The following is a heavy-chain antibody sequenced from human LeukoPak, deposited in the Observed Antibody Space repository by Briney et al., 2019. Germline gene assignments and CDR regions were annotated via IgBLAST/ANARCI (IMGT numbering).Heavy chain of an antibody. Sequence: PGRSLRLSCAASGLTFSSYAMSWVRQAPGKGLEWVSTITGSGTNTYYADSVKGRFTISGDNSKNTLYLQMNSLRVEDTAVYYCAKRDDYYFDGWGQGTLVTVFS. J-gene: IGHJ4*02. CDR2: ITGSGTNT. CDR1: GLTFSSYA. V-gene: IGHV3-23*01. CDR3: AKRDDYYFDG. D-gene: IGHD5-24*01.